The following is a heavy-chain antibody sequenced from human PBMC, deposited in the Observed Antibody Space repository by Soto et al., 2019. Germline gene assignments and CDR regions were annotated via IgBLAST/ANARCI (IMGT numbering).Heavy chain of an antibody. Sequence: ASVKVSCKASGYTFTGYYMHWVRQATGQGLEWMGWMNPNSGNTGYAQKFQGRVTMTRNTSISTAYMELSSLRSEDTAVYYCARGPSYGMDVWGQGTTVTVSS. J-gene: IGHJ6*02. CDR1: GYTFTGYY. CDR2: MNPNSGNT. CDR3: ARGPSYGMDV. V-gene: IGHV1-8*02.